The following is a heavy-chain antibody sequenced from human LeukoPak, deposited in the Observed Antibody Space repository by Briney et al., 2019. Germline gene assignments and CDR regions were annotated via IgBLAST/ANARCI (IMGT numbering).Heavy chain of an antibody. CDR2: ISSSSSYI. J-gene: IGHJ3*02. D-gene: IGHD3-3*02. CDR1: GFTFSSYS. CDR3: ARDGGIRGAFDI. V-gene: IGHV3-21*01. Sequence: GGSLRLSCAASGFTFSSYSMNWVRQAPGKGLEWVSSISSSSSYIYYADSVKGRFTISRDNAKNSLYLQMNSLRAEDTAVYYCARDGGIRGAFDIWGQGTMVTVSS.